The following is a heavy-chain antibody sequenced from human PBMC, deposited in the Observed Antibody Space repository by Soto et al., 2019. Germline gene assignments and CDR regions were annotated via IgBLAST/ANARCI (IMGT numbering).Heavy chain of an antibody. V-gene: IGHV4-31*03. CDR1: GDSINNDDDY. J-gene: IGHJ6*02. CDR2: IYYSGAT. CDR3: SREGYNYNGMDV. Sequence: QVQLQESGPGLVNLSQTLSLTCTVSGDSINNDDDYWSWVRHHPVKGLEWIGYIYYSGATSNNPSLKGRVTISLDTSESHFSLRLSSVTAADTAVYYCSREGYNYNGMDVWGQGTTVTVSS.